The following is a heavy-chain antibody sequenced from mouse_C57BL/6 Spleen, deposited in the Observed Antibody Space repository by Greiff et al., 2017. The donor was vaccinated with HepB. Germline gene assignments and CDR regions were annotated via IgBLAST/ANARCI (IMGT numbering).Heavy chain of an antibody. CDR1: GYAFSSYW. V-gene: IGHV1-80*01. D-gene: IGHD2-4*01. J-gene: IGHJ3*01. CDR3: ARDGAMGLRRGFAY. Sequence: VQLQQSGAELVKPGASVKISCKASGYAFSSYWMNWVKQRPGKGLAWIGQIYPGDGDTNYNGKFKGKATLTADKASSTAYMQLSSLTSEDSAVYFCARDGAMGLRRGFAYWGQGTLVTVSA. CDR2: IYPGDGDT.